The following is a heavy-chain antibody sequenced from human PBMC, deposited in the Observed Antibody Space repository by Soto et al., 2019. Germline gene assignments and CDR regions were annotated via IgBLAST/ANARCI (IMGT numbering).Heavy chain of an antibody. J-gene: IGHJ4*02. Sequence: QVQLQESGPGLVKPSETLSLSCTVSGDSITKFYWSWIRQPAGKGLEWIGRIYTSGSTNYNPSPKSRVTMSIDTSNNHFSLKLKSVPAADTAVYYCARTVGAAYYFDFWGQGALVTVSS. CDR3: ARTVGAAYYFDF. CDR1: GDSITKFY. D-gene: IGHD1-26*01. V-gene: IGHV4-4*07. CDR2: IYTSGST.